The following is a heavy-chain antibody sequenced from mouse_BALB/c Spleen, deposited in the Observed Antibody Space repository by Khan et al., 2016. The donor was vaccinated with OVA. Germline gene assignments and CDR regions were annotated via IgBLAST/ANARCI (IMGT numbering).Heavy chain of an antibody. CDR2: ISSGGSYT. CDR1: GFTFSTYG. D-gene: IGHD1-1*01. Sequence: EVELVESGGDLVKPEGSLKLSCAASGFTFSTYGMSWVRQTPDKRLEWVATISSGGSYTYNPDSVQGRFAISRDNAKNTLYLQMRSLKSEDTAMFYCARLAYYYGSEGFAYWGQGTLVTVSA. V-gene: IGHV5-6*01. CDR3: ARLAYYYGSEGFAY. J-gene: IGHJ3*01.